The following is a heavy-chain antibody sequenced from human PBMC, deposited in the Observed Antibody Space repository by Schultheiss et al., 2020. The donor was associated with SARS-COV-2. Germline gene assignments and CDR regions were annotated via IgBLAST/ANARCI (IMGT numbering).Heavy chain of an antibody. Sequence: GGSLRLSCAASGFTFSSYAMHWVRQAPGKGLEWVAVISYDGSNKYYADSVMGRFAISRDNPKNTLYLQMNSLRAEDTAVYYCARDIKSYYYYGMDVWGQGTTVTVSS. CDR2: ISYDGSNK. CDR1: GFTFSSYA. J-gene: IGHJ6*02. V-gene: IGHV3-30*07. D-gene: IGHD1-14*01. CDR3: ARDIKSYYYYGMDV.